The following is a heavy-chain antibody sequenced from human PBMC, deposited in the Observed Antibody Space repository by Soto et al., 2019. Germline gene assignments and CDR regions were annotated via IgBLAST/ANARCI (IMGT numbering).Heavy chain of an antibody. CDR3: VRVVVDLGNWFDP. V-gene: IGHV1-18*01. D-gene: IGHD2-15*01. J-gene: IGHJ5*02. CDR2: ISAYNGNT. Sequence: QVQLVQSGAEVKKPGASVKVSCKASGYTFTSYGISWVRQAPGQVLEWMGRISAYNGNTNYAQKLQGRDTMTTDTSTSTAYIELRSLRSDDTAVYYCVRVVVDLGNWFDPWGQGNLVTVSS. CDR1: GYTFTSYG.